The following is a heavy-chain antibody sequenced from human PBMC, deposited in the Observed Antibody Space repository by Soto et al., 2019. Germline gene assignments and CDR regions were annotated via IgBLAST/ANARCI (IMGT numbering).Heavy chain of an antibody. CDR3: ATWHDQEHAYDV. CDR1: GLTVSGKKY. CDR2: LYDVDGS. D-gene: IGHD1-1*01. V-gene: IGHV3-53*01. J-gene: IGHJ3*01. Sequence: DVQLVESGGGLMQPGESLRLSCAASGLTVSGKKYVAWVRQAPGKGLEWVSALYDVDGSFYADSVKGRFTTSSDSSKTTVYFHKKGLRTDDTAVYYCATWHDQEHAYDVWGQGTTVTVSS.